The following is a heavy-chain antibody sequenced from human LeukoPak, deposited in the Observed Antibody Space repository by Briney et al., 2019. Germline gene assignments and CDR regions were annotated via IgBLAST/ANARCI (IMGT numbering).Heavy chain of an antibody. CDR2: ISAYNGNT. V-gene: IGHV1-18*01. J-gene: IGHJ3*02. Sequence: ASMKVSCKASDYRFTTYVINWVRQAPGQGLEWMGWISAYNGNTNYAQKLQGRVTMTTDTSTSTAYMELRSLRSDDTAVYYCAREGVLYPHAFDIWGQGTMVTVSS. CDR3: AREGVLYPHAFDI. CDR1: DYRFTTYV. D-gene: IGHD2-8*01.